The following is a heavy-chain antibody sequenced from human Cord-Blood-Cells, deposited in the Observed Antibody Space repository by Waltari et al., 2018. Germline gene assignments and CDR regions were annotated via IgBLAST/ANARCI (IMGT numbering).Heavy chain of an antibody. D-gene: IGHD3-10*01. CDR2: ISYDGSNK. Sequence: QVQLVESGGGVVQPGRSLRLSCAASGFTFRSYGMHWVRQAPGKGLEWVAVISYDGSNKYYADSVKGRFTISRDNSKNTLYLQMNSLRAEDTAVYYCAKDYYGSGSLDYWGQGTLVTVSP. J-gene: IGHJ4*02. CDR1: GFTFRSYG. CDR3: AKDYYGSGSLDY. V-gene: IGHV3-30*18.